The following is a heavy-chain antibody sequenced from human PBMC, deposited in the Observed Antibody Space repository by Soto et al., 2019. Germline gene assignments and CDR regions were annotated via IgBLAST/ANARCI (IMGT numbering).Heavy chain of an antibody. CDR2: ISAYNGNT. V-gene: IGHV1-18*01. D-gene: IGHD3-3*01. J-gene: IGHJ4*02. CDR1: GYTFTSYG. Sequence: QVQLVQSGAEVKKPGASVKVSCKASGYTFTSYGISWVRQAPGQGLEWMGWISAYNGNTNYAQKLQGRVTMTTDTSTSTAHMELRSLRSDDTAVYYCAREKYYDFWSGYYPPYYFDYWGQGTLVTVSS. CDR3: AREKYYDFWSGYYPPYYFDY.